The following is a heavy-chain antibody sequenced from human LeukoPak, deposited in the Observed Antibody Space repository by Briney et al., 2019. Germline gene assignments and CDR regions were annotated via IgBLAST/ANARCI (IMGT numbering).Heavy chain of an antibody. V-gene: IGHV1-2*02. Sequence: ASVKVSCKASGYTFTGYYMHWVRQAPGQGLEWMGWINPNSGGTNYAQKFQGRVTMTRDTSISTAYMELSRLRSDDTAVYYCARDRGLRLGVEAFDIWGQGTMVTVSS. CDR1: GYTFTGYY. CDR2: INPNSGGT. J-gene: IGHJ3*02. D-gene: IGHD4-17*01. CDR3: ARDRGLRLGVEAFDI.